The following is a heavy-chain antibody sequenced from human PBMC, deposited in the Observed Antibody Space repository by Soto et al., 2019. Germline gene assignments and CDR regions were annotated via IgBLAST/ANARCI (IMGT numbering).Heavy chain of an antibody. CDR2: IYYSGST. V-gene: IGHV4-59*01. CDR1: GGSISSYY. Sequence: SETLSLTCTVSGGSISSYYWSWIRQPPGKGLEWIGYIYYSGSTNYNPSLKSRVTISVDTSKNQFSLKLSSVTAADTAVYYCARVTGGSSGWKNAFDIWGQGTMVTVS. CDR3: ARVTGGSSGWKNAFDI. D-gene: IGHD6-19*01. J-gene: IGHJ3*02.